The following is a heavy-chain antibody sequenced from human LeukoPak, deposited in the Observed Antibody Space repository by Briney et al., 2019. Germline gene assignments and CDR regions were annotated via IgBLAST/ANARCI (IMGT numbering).Heavy chain of an antibody. CDR2: INWNGGST. V-gene: IGHV3-20*04. CDR3: ARAFGGDTPNYYYYYYMDV. J-gene: IGHJ6*03. CDR1: GFTFYDYG. Sequence: GGTLRLSCAASGFTFYDYGMSWDCHAQGKGMEWDSGINWNGGSTGYADSVKGGFTISRDNAKNSLYLQMNSLRAEDTALYYCARAFGGDTPNYYYYYYMDVWGKGTTVTVSS. D-gene: IGHD2-15*01.